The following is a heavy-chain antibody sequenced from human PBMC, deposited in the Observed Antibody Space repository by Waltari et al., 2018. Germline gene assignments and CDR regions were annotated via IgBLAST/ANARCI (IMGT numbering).Heavy chain of an antibody. V-gene: IGHV3-7*01. CDR1: GFTLSNYW. J-gene: IGHJ6*03. CDR2: IKQDGSEK. Sequence: EMQLVESGGGLVQPGGSLRLSCAVSGFTLSNYWMTWVRQAPGKGLEWVANIKQDGSEKSYVDSVKGRFTISRDNAKNSVYLQMNSVRAEDMALYYCARDYYYYIDVWGKGTTVTVSS. CDR3: ARDYYYYIDV.